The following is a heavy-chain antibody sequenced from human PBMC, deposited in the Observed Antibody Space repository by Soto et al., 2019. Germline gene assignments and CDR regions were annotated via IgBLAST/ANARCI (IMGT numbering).Heavy chain of an antibody. V-gene: IGHV3-66*01. J-gene: IGHJ6*02. CDR2: IYSGGST. CDR3: ARGSYMAAATYGMDV. Sequence: GGSLRLSCAASGFTVSSNYMSWVRQAPGKGLEWVSVIYSGGSTYYADSVKGRFTISRDNSKNTLYLQMNSLRAEDTAVYYGARGSYMAAATYGMDVWGQGTTVTVSS. D-gene: IGHD6-13*01. CDR1: GFTVSSNY.